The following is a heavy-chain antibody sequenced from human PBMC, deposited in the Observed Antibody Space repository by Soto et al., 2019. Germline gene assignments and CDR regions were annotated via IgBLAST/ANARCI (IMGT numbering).Heavy chain of an antibody. CDR1: GITISNYP. D-gene: IGHD3-22*01. CDR2: LSGSGDRT. Sequence: EVQLLESGGGLVQAGGSLRLSCAASGITISNYPMSWVRQAPGKGLDWVSGLSGSGDRTYYADSAKGRFTISKDISKNSLSLQLDSLGVEDTAVYFCVKDDGGYPSTAPHWGQGTLVTVSS. J-gene: IGHJ4*02. CDR3: VKDDGGYPSTAPH. V-gene: IGHV3-23*01.